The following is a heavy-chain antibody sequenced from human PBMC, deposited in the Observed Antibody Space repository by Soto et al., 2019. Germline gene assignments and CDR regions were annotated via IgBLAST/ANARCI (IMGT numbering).Heavy chain of an antibody. CDR1: RDSFSSPCYC. V-gene: IGHV4-39*07. Sequence: PSETLSLTCTVSRDSFSSPCYCWGWFRQPPGKGPQWLGTVYYNGDAYHNPSLQSRVTVSVDTSKSQFSLKVSSVTAADTAVYYCARLAHHSSGSYPDNWGQGSLVTVSS. CDR2: VYYNGDA. CDR3: ARLAHHSSGSYPDN. J-gene: IGHJ4*02. D-gene: IGHD3-10*01.